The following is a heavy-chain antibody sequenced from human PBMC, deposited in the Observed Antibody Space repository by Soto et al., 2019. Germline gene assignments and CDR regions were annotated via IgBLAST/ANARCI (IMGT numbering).Heavy chain of an antibody. CDR2: IHTSGQAT. Sequence: LRLSWSVSGIVFKSHAMHWVRQPPGNVLEYVSSIHTSGQATFYADAVKGRFTVSRDNSKNTLDLELTSLKHEDTAVYYCVKGRSKNYNITTCGLWMEAWGQGTTVTVSS. CDR3: VKGRSKNYNITTCGLWMEA. D-gene: IGHD3-22*01. CDR1: GIVFKSHA. V-gene: IGHV3-64D*06. J-gene: IGHJ6*02.